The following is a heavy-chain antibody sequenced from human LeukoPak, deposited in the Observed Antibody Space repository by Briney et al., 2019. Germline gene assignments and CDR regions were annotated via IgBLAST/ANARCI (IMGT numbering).Heavy chain of an antibody. CDR2: ISDSGGSR. CDR1: GFTFRIYA. J-gene: IGHJ4*02. D-gene: IGHD1-26*01. CDR3: AKKGATTGDFDY. V-gene: IGHV3-23*01. Sequence: QTGGSLRLSCAASGFTFRIYAMSWVRQAPGKGLEWVSVISDSGGSRYHADSVKGRFTISRDNSKNTLYLQMNSLRAEDTAVYYCAKKGATTGDFDYWGQGTLVTVSS.